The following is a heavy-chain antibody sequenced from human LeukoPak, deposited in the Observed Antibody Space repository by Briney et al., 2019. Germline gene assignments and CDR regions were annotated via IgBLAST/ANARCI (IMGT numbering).Heavy chain of an antibody. Sequence: GGSLRLSCSASGFTFRSYWIHWVRQAPGKGLVWVSRINCDGSLTTYADPVKGRYPSSRDNAKNPVYLQMNSLRAEDTAGYYCARVTVGAYDYWGQGNLVTVSS. D-gene: IGHD1-26*01. CDR3: ARVTVGAYDY. V-gene: IGHV3-74*03. CDR2: INCDGSLT. CDR1: GFTFRSYW. J-gene: IGHJ4*02.